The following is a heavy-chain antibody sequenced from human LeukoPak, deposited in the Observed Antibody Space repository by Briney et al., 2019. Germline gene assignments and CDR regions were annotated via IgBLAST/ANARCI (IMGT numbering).Heavy chain of an antibody. CDR1: GLSTDGYG. Sequence: PGGSLRLSCKDSGLSTDGYGMSWVRQVPGKGLEWVCGINWDGGNRHCADSVKGRFSISRDNAENSLFLDMSSLRVGDTAFYYCARDVSSNWYTFNLWGQGTQVTVTS. V-gene: IGHV3-20*04. CDR2: INWDGGNR. J-gene: IGHJ4*02. D-gene: IGHD6-13*01. CDR3: ARDVSSNWYTFNL.